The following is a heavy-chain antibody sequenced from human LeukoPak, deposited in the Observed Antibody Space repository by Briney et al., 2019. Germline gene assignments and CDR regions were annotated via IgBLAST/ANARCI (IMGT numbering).Heavy chain of an antibody. CDR1: GGTFSSYA. D-gene: IGHD6-13*01. CDR3: ARGQQDYYYVDV. CDR2: IIPIFGTA. V-gene: IGHV1-69*05. Sequence: AASVKVSCKASGGTFSSYAISWVRQAPGQGLEWMGGIIPIFGTANYAQKFQGRVTITTDESTSTAYMELSSLRSEDTAVYYCARGQQDYYYVDVWGKGTTVTVSS. J-gene: IGHJ6*03.